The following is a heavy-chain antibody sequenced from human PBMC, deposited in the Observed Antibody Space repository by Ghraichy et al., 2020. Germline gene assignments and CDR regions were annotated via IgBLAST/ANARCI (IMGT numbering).Heavy chain of an antibody. CDR1: GGSFSGYY. CDR3: ARGQVVVVAARLPWFDP. CDR2: INHSGST. Sequence: SETLSLTCAVYGGSFSGYYWSWIRQPPGKGLEWIGEINHSGSTNYNPSLKSRVTISVDPSKNQFSLKLSSVTAADTAVYYCARGQVVVVAARLPWFDPWGQGTLVTVSS. D-gene: IGHD2-15*01. J-gene: IGHJ5*02. V-gene: IGHV4-34*01.